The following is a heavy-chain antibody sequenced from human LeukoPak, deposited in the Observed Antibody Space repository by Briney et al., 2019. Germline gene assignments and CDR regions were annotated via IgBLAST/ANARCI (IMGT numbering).Heavy chain of an antibody. V-gene: IGHV4-34*01. CDR3: ARGRSRDGSPIVDY. CDR2: TNHSGST. D-gene: IGHD5-24*01. J-gene: IGHJ4*02. CDR1: GGSFSGYY. Sequence: PSETLSLTCAVYGGSFSGYYWSWIRQPPGKGLEWIGETNHSGSTNHNPSLKSRVTISVDTSKNQFSLKLSSVTAADTAVYYCARGRSRDGSPIVDYWGQGTLVTVSS.